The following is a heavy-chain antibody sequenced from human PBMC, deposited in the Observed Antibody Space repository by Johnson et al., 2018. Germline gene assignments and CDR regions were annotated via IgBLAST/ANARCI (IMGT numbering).Heavy chain of an antibody. D-gene: IGHD5-24*01. CDR2: IYYSGST. J-gene: IGHJ3*02. CDR1: GGSISSYY. CDR3: ARVRDGYTDDAFDI. V-gene: IGHV4-59*01. Sequence: QVQLQQWGAGLLKPSETLSLTCTVSGGSISSYYWSWIRQPPGKGLEWIGYIYYSGSTNYNPSLKSRVTISVDTSKNQFSLKRSSVTAADTAVYYCARVRDGYTDDAFDIWGQGTMVTVSS.